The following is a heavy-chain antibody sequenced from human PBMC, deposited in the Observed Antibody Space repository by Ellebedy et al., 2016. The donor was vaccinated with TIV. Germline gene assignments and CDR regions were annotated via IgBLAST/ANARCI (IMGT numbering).Heavy chain of an antibody. J-gene: IGHJ6*02. CDR2: ISPYNGET. D-gene: IGHD2-2*02. V-gene: IGHV1-18*04. Sequence: AASVKVSCKASGYTFISYSISWVRQAPGQGLEWLGWISPYNGETNYAQKVQDRVTMTTDTSTSTAYMELRSLRSDDTAVYYCARQCTSTSCYNLGYGMDVWGHGTTVTVSS. CDR1: GYTFISYS. CDR3: ARQCTSTSCYNLGYGMDV.